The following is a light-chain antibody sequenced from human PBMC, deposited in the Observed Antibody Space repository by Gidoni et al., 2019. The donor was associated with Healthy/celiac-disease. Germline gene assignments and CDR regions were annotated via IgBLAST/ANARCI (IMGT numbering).Light chain of an antibody. Sequence: DIQMTQSPSSLSASGGDRVTISCRASQSISNYLNWYQQKPGKAPKLLIYAASNLQSGVPSRFSGSGSGTYFTLAISMLQPEYFATYYCQQSCSTLTFGGGTKVEIK. CDR2: AAS. CDR3: QQSCSTLT. J-gene: IGKJ4*02. V-gene: IGKV1-39*01. CDR1: QSISNY.